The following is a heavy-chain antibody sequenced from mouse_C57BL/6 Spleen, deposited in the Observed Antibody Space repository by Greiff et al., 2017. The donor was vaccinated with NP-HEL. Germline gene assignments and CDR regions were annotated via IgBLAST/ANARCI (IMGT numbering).Heavy chain of an antibody. D-gene: IGHD1-1*01. CDR2: INPNNGGT. V-gene: IGHV1-18*01. Sequence: EVQLQQSGPELVKPGASVKIPCKASGYTFTDYNMDWVKQSHGKSLEWIGDINPNNGGTIYNQKFKGKATLTVDKSSSTAYMELRSLTSEDTAVYYWARPYYGRLAYWGQGTLVTVSA. CDR1: GYTFTDYN. CDR3: ARPYYGRLAY. J-gene: IGHJ3*01.